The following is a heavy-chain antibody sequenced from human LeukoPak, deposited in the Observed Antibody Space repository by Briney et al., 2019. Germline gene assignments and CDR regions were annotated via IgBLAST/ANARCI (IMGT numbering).Heavy chain of an antibody. D-gene: IGHD3-22*01. CDR3: VREYSSGYYSLGY. CDR2: IYSGGST. Sequence: GGSLRLSCAASGFTVSSNYMSWVRQAPGKGLEWVSVIYSGGSTYYADSVKGRFTISRDNSKNTLYLQMNSLRAEDTAVYYCVREYSSGYYSLGYWGQGTLVTVSS. J-gene: IGHJ4*02. V-gene: IGHV3-66*01. CDR1: GFTVSSNY.